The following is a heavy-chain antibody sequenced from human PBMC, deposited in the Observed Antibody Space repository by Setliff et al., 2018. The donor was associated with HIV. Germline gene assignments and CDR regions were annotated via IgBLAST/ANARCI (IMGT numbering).Heavy chain of an antibody. V-gene: IGHV4-34*01. D-gene: IGHD3-22*01. CDR1: GGSFSNYY. J-gene: IGHJ6*03. CDR2: INHSGST. Sequence: SETLSLTCAVYGGSFSNYYWTWIRQPPGKGLEWLGEINHSGSTNYNPSLKSRVTISVDTSKNHFSLKLSSVTAADTAVYYCARQHYYDSSGRNLMDVWGKGTTVTVSS. CDR3: ARQHYYDSSGRNLMDV.